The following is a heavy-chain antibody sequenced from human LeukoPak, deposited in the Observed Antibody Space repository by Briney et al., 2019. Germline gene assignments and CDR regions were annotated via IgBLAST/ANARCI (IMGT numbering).Heavy chain of an antibody. CDR3: ARDRAPRARIGGMDV. D-gene: IGHD5-12*01. J-gene: IGHJ6*02. CDR2: ISESSSHT. Sequence: GGSLRLSCAASGFTFSSYSVNWVRQAPGKGLEWVSYISESSSHTYYAASVKGRFTISRDNAKNSLYLQMNSLRADDTGIYYCARDRAPRARIGGMDVWGQGTTVIVSS. V-gene: IGHV3-21*06. CDR1: GFTFSSYS.